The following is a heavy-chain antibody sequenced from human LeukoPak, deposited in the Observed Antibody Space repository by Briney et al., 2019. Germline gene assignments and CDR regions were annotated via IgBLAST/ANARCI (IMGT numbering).Heavy chain of an antibody. CDR3: ARAKRRSTVTTPYCFDY. D-gene: IGHD4-17*01. Sequence: PSETTSLTCTVSGGSISSYYWSWIRQPAGKGLEWIGRIYTSGSTNYNPSLKSRVTMSVDTSKNQFSLKLSSVTAADTAVYYCARAKRRSTVTTPYCFDYWGQGTLVTVSS. CDR1: GGSISSYY. V-gene: IGHV4-4*07. J-gene: IGHJ4*02. CDR2: IYTSGST.